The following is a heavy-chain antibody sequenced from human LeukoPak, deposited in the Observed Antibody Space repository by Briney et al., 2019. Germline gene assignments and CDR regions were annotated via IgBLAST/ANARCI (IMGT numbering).Heavy chain of an antibody. CDR3: ARDIVVVVAAMDY. Sequence: GRSLRLSCAPSGFTFSSYAMHWVRQAPGKGLEWVAVISYDGSNKYYADSVKGRFTTSRDNSKNTLYLQMNSLRAEDTAVYYCARDIVVVVAAMDYWGQGTLVTVSS. CDR1: GFTFSSYA. D-gene: IGHD2-15*01. CDR2: ISYDGSNK. V-gene: IGHV3-30*04. J-gene: IGHJ4*02.